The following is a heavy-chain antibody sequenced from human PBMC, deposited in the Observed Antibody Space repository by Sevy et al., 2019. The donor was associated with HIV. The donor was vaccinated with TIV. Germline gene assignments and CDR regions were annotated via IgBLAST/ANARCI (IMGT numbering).Heavy chain of an antibody. J-gene: IGHJ4*02. CDR3: ARQXEIXSTXXF. V-gene: IGHV4-39*01. CDR2: XXXAXXT. Sequence: SETLSLTCTXSGXXXXXSRYFWXWXXQPPXXGLEWIXXXXXAXXTYYNPSLKSRVTISVDTPKNQFSLXLSSXTATDTAVXXXARQXEIXSTXXFWGQGTLVTVSS. CDR1: GXXXXXSRYF.